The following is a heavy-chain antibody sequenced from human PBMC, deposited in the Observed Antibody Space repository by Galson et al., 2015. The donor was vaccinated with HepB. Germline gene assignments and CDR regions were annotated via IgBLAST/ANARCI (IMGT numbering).Heavy chain of an antibody. J-gene: IGHJ3*02. CDR3: ARDYDSSGYYFNAFDI. Sequence: SVKVSCKASGYTFTSYAMHWVRQAPGQRLEWMGWINAGNGNTKYSQKFQGRVTITRDTSASTAYMELSSLRSEDTAVYYCARDYDSSGYYFNAFDIWGQGTMVTVSS. CDR1: GYTFTSYA. CDR2: INAGNGNT. V-gene: IGHV1-3*01. D-gene: IGHD3-22*01.